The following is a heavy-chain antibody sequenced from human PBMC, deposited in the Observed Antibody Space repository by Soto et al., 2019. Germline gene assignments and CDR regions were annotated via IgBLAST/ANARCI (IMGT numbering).Heavy chain of an antibody. D-gene: IGHD3-9*01. CDR2: IKQDGSEK. Sequence: PGGSLRLSCAASGFTFSSYWMSWVRQAPGKGLEWVANIKQDGSEKYYVDSVKGRFTFSRDNAKNSLYLQMNSLRAEDTAVYYCAREMYYDILTGYYIPLDAFDIWGQGTMVTV. CDR1: GFTFSSYW. V-gene: IGHV3-7*03. J-gene: IGHJ3*02. CDR3: AREMYYDILTGYYIPLDAFDI.